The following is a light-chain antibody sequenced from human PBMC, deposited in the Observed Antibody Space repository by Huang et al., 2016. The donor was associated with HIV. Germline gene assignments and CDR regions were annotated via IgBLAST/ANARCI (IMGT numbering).Light chain of an antibody. CDR2: AAS. CDR3: QNYNSAPLT. Sequence: DIQMTQSPSSLSASVGDRITITCRAMQDINDYLAWYQQKPGKVPKLLIYAASTLQFGVPSRFSGSESGTEYTLTISSLQPEDVATYYCQNYNSAPLTFGGGTKVEIK. V-gene: IGKV1-27*01. J-gene: IGKJ4*01. CDR1: QDINDY.